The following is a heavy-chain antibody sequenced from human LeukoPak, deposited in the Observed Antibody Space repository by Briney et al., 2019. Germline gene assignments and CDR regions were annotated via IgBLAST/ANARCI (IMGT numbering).Heavy chain of an antibody. CDR2: IYHSGST. CDR3: ARTGGGRGY. V-gene: IGHV4-38-2*02. CDR1: GYSISSGYY. J-gene: IGHJ4*02. D-gene: IGHD4-23*01. Sequence: SETLSLTCTVSGYSISSGYYWGWIRQPPGKGLEWIGSIYHSGSTYYNPSLKSRVTISVDTSKNQFSLKLSSVTAADTAVYYCARTGGGRGYWGQGTLVTVSS.